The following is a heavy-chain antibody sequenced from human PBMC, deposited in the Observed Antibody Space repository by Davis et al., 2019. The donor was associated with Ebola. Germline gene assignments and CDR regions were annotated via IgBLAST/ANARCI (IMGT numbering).Heavy chain of an antibody. CDR3: VRGWRRSRLDV. Sequence: HPQTLSLTCVISGDRVSSGGWNWIRQCPSRGLEWLGRTYYNSKWYNDYGESVKSRITINPDTSKNQLSLQLNSVTPEDTALYYCVRGWRRSRLDVWGQGATVTVSS. D-gene: IGHD2-15*01. CDR1: GDRVSSGG. J-gene: IGHJ6*02. V-gene: IGHV6-1*01. CDR2: TYYNSKWYN.